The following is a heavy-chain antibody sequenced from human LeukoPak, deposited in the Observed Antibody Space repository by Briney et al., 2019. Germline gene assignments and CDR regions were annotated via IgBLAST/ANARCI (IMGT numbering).Heavy chain of an antibody. D-gene: IGHD3-10*01. CDR1: GYTFTSYD. J-gene: IGHJ6*03. CDR2: MNPNSGNT. Sequence: ASVKVSCKASGYTFTSYDINCVRQATGQGLEWMGWMNPNSGNTGYAQKFQGRVTITRNTSISTAYMELSSLRSEDTAVYYCARGTNYYQRYYYYMDVWGKGTTVTISS. V-gene: IGHV1-8*03. CDR3: ARGTNYYQRYYYYMDV.